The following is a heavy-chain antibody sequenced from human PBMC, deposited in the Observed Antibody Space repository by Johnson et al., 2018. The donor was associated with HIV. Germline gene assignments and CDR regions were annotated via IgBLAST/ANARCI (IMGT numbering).Heavy chain of an antibody. J-gene: IGHJ3*02. CDR1: GFTFSSYG. CDR3: ARAVGVWGDQLGFDI. CDR2: IKEDGSEK. Sequence: VQLVESVGGVVQPGRSLRLSCAASGFTFSSYGMHWVRQAPGKGLEWVANIKEDGSEKYYVDSVKGRFTISRDNAKNSLYLQMNSLRAGDTAVYYCARAVGVWGDQLGFDIWGQGTMVTVSS. D-gene: IGHD3-16*01. V-gene: IGHV3-7*02.